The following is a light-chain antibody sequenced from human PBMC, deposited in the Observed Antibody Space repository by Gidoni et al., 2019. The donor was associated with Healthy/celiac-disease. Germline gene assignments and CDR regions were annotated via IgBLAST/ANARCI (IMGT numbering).Light chain of an antibody. CDR3: QQSYSTPRVT. J-gene: IGKJ3*01. CDR2: AAS. CDR1: QSISSY. V-gene: IGKV1-39*01. Sequence: DIQLTQSPSSLSASVGDRVTITCRASQSISSYLNWYQQQPGKAPKLLIYAASSLQSGVPSRFSRSGSGTDFTLTISSLQPEDFATYYCQQSYSTPRVTFGPGTKVDIK.